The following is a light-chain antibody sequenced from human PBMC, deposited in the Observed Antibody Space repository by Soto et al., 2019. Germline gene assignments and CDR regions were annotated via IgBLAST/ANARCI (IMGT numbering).Light chain of an antibody. CDR2: GAS. J-gene: IGKJ1*01. CDR1: KSVSHNY. V-gene: IGKV3-20*01. Sequence: EIVLTQSLGTLSLSPGQRATRSWRASKSVSHNYLAWYQQNPGQDPRILIYGASNRATGIPDRFSGSGSGTDFTLTISSLEPEDFAVNYGEQYNDPWRFGQRSKV. CDR3: EQYNDPWR.